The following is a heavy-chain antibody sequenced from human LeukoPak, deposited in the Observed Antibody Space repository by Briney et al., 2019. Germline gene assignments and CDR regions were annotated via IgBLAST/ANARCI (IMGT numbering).Heavy chain of an antibody. CDR1: GGSFSSYY. Sequence: SETLSLTCAVYGGSFSSYYWNWIRQPAGKGLEWIGRIYTSGSTNYNPSLKSRVTMSVDTSKNQFSLKLTSVTAADTAVYYCARENGLYSNYDYWGQGTLVTVSS. CDR2: IYTSGST. CDR3: ARENGLYSNYDY. V-gene: IGHV4-4*07. J-gene: IGHJ4*02. D-gene: IGHD6-13*01.